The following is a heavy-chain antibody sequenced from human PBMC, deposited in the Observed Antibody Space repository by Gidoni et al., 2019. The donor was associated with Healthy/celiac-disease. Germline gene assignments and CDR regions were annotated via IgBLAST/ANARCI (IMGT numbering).Heavy chain of an antibody. Sequence: EVQLLESGGGLVQPGGSLRLSCAASGFTFSSYDMSWVRQAPGKGLEWVSAISGSGGSTYYADSVKGRFTISRDNSKNTLYLQMNSLRAEDTAVYYCAKRDVDIVAADYYYYYGMDVWGQGTTVTVSS. V-gene: IGHV3-23*01. CDR3: AKRDVDIVAADYYYYYGMDV. J-gene: IGHJ6*02. D-gene: IGHD5-12*01. CDR2: ISGSGGST. CDR1: GFTFSSYD.